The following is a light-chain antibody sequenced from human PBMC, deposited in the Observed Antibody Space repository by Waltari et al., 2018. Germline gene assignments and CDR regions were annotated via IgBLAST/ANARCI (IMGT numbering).Light chain of an antibody. J-gene: IGKJ1*01. CDR3: QQYHNWPSWT. V-gene: IGKV3-15*01. Sequence: EIVMTQAPATRSVSPGERATLSCRASKSVSSNLAWYQEKPGQAPRLLIYGASTSATGIPARFSGSGSGTEFTLTLSSIQSEDFAVYYCQQYHNWPSWTFGQGTKVEIK. CDR2: GAS. CDR1: KSVSSN.